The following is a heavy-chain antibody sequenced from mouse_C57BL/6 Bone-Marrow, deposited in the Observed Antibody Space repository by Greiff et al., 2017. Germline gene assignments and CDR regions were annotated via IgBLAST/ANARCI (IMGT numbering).Heavy chain of an antibody. Sequence: VQLQQSGPELVKPGASVKISCKASGYAFSSSWMNWVKQRPGKGLEWIGRIYPGDGDTNYNGKFKGKATLTAAKSSSTAYMQLSSLTSEDSAVYFCARYYGSSLGFDYWGQGTTLTVAS. CDR1: GYAFSSSW. CDR3: ARYYGSSLGFDY. V-gene: IGHV1-82*01. D-gene: IGHD1-1*01. CDR2: IYPGDGDT. J-gene: IGHJ2*01.